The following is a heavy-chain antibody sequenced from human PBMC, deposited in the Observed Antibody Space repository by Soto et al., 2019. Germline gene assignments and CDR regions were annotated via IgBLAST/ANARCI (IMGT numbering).Heavy chain of an antibody. CDR3: ARDTPYCSVGSCLFDY. CDR2: IIPIFGTA. Sequence: SVKVSCKASGGTFSSYAISWVRQAPGQGLEWMGGIIPIFGTANYAQKFQGRVTITADKSTTTAYMELSSLRSEDTAVYYCARDTPYCSVGSCLFDYWGQGTLVTVSS. D-gene: IGHD2-15*01. J-gene: IGHJ4*02. CDR1: GGTFSSYA. V-gene: IGHV1-69*06.